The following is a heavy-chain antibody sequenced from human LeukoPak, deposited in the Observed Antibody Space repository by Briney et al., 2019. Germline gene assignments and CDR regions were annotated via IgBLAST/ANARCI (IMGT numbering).Heavy chain of an antibody. D-gene: IGHD6-19*01. J-gene: IGHJ4*02. V-gene: IGHV3-30*01. CDR3: ARGPGYSSGWYVLSVDY. Sequence: PGGSLRLSCAASGFTFSSYAMHWVRQAPGKGLEWVAVMSYDGSIKYYADSVKGRFTTSRDNSKNMLYLQMNSLSAEDTAVYYCARGPGYSSGWYVLSVDYWGQGTLVTVSS. CDR1: GFTFSSYA. CDR2: MSYDGSIK.